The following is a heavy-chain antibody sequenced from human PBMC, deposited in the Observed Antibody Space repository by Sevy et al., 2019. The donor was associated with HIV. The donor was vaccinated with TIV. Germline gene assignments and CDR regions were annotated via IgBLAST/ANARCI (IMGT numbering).Heavy chain of an antibody. Sequence: GGSLRLSCTGSGFSFSYYGIHWVRQAPGKGLDWVAVISYDGSNKYYADSVKGRFTISRDNSKNTLYLQMNSLRAEDTAVYYCAKAPGGYSGYDLTPYGMDVWGQGTTVTVSS. V-gene: IGHV3-30*18. J-gene: IGHJ6*02. CDR3: AKAPGGYSGYDLTPYGMDV. D-gene: IGHD5-12*01. CDR2: ISYDGSNK. CDR1: GFSFSYYG.